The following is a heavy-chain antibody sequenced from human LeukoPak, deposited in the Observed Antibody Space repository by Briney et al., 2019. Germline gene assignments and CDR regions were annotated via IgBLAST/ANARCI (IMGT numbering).Heavy chain of an antibody. D-gene: IGHD1-26*01. CDR1: GGSFSGYY. CDR3: ARGKRSYSP. CDR2: INHSGST. Sequence: SETLSLTCAVYGGSFSGYYWSWIRQPPGKGLEWIGEINHSGSTNYNPSLKSRVTISVDTSKNQFSLKLSSVTAADTAVYYCARGKRSYSPWGQGTLVTVSS. J-gene: IGHJ5*02. V-gene: IGHV4-34*01.